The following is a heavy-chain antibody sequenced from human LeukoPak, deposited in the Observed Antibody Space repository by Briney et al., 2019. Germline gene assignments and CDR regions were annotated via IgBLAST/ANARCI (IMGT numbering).Heavy chain of an antibody. CDR1: GFSLTSNGVG. D-gene: IGHD3-22*01. CDR3: AHLYFYNSVGYSRAFDY. Sequence: SGPTLVKPTQTLTLTCTFSGFSLTSNGVGVGWIRQPPGKALEGLALIYWDDEKRYSPSLRTRLTITEDTSRRQVVLTLSNMDPVDTGTYYCAHLYFYNSVGYSRAFDYWGQGTLVTVSS. J-gene: IGHJ4*02. V-gene: IGHV2-5*02. CDR2: IYWDDEK.